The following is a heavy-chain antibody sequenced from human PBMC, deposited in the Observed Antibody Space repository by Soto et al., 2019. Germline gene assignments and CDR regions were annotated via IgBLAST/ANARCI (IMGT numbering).Heavy chain of an antibody. D-gene: IGHD6-13*01. Sequence: PSETLSLTCAVSGGSISSSNWWSWVRQPPGKGLEWIGEIYHSGSTNYNPSLKSRVTISVDKSKNQFSLKLSSVTAADTAVYYCARMLGSSWYSGFDPWGQGTLVTSPQ. CDR1: GGSISSSNW. J-gene: IGHJ5*02. V-gene: IGHV4-4*02. CDR3: ARMLGSSWYSGFDP. CDR2: IYHSGST.